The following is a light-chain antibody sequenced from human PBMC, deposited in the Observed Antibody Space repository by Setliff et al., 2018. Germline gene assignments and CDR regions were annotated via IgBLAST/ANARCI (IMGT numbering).Light chain of an antibody. J-gene: IGLJ2*01. CDR1: SSDVGGYNY. Sequence: ALAQPASVSGSPGQSITISCTGTSSDVGGYNYVSWYQQHPGKAPKLMIYDVSKRPSGVSNRFSGSKSGNTASLTISGLQAEDEADYYCSSYTSSSTFVVFGGGTKVTVL. CDR2: DVS. V-gene: IGLV2-14*01. CDR3: SSYTSSSTFVV.